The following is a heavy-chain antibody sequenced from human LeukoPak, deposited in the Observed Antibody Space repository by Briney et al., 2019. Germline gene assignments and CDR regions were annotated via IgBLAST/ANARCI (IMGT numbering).Heavy chain of an antibody. Sequence: GSLRLSFARARINFRNHCIELVRPAPGEGLGLGPSISSSSSYIYYADSVKGRFTISRDNAKNSLYLQMNSLRAEDTAVYYCARDPISLYSSSSEEDYWGQGTLVTVSS. V-gene: IGHV3-21*01. D-gene: IGHD6-6*01. CDR1: RINFRNHC. CDR3: ARDPISLYSSSSEEDY. CDR2: ISSSSSYI. J-gene: IGHJ4*02.